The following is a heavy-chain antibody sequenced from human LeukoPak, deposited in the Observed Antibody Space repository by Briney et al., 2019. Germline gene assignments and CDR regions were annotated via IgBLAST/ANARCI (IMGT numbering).Heavy chain of an antibody. D-gene: IGHD2-2*01. CDR1: GFTFDDYA. V-gene: IGHV3-43*02. J-gene: IGHJ4*02. CDR2: ISGDGGST. CDR3: AKALVPAASRLFDY. Sequence: GGSLRLSCAASGFTFDDYAMHWVRQAPGKGLEWVSLISGDGGSTYYADSVKGRFTISRDNSKNTLYLQMNSLRAEDTAVYYCAKALVPAASRLFDYWGQGTLVTVSS.